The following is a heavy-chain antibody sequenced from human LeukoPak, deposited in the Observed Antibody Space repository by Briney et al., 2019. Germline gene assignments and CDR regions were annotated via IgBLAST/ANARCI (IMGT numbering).Heavy chain of an antibody. V-gene: IGHV1-69*04. CDR3: ARDQGDYQLNWFDP. CDR2: IIPILGIA. D-gene: IGHD4-17*01. J-gene: IGHJ5*02. Sequence: ASVKVSCKASGGTFSSYAISWVRQAPGQGLEWMGRIIPILGIANYAQKFQGRVTITADKSTSTDYMELSSLRSEDTAVYYCARDQGDYQLNWFDPWGQGTLVTVSS. CDR1: GGTFSSYA.